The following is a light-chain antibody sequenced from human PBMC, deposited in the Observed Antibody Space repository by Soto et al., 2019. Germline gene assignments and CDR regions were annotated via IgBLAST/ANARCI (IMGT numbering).Light chain of an antibody. J-gene: IGKJ1*01. CDR3: QQYNNWPRT. Sequence: EIVMTQSPATLSVSPGERATLSCRASQSVGSNLAWYHQKPGQAPRLLIYGASTRATGIPARFSCSGSGTEFTLTISSLQSEDFAIYYCQQYNNWPRTFGQGTKVEIK. CDR2: GAS. CDR1: QSVGSN. V-gene: IGKV3-15*01.